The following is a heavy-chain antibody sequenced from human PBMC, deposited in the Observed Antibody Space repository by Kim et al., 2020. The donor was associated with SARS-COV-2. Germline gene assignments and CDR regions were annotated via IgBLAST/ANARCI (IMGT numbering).Heavy chain of an antibody. Sequence: GGSLRLSCAASGFTFSSYAMSWVRQAPGKGLEWVSAISGSGGSTYYADSVKGRFTISRDNSKNTLYLQMNSLRAEDTAVYYCAKTGYSGYVSSGLDYWGQGTLVTVSS. V-gene: IGHV3-23*01. D-gene: IGHD5-12*01. CDR3: AKTGYSGYVSSGLDY. CDR1: GFTFSSYA. CDR2: ISGSGGST. J-gene: IGHJ4*02.